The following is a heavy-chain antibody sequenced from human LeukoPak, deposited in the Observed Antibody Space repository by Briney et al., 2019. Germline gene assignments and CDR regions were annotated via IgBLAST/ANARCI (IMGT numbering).Heavy chain of an antibody. Sequence: GGSLRLSCAASGFTFSSYWMHWVRQAPGKGLVWVSRINSDGSSTSYADSVKGRFTISRDNAKNTLYLQMNSLRAEDTAVYYCAKDGVRGGIAGTTDWGQGTLVTVSS. V-gene: IGHV3-74*01. J-gene: IGHJ4*02. CDR2: INSDGSST. CDR1: GFTFSSYW. D-gene: IGHD1-7*01. CDR3: AKDGVRGGIAGTTD.